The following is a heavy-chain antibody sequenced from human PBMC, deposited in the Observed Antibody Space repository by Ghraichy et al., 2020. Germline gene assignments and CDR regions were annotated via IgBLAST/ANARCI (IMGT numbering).Heavy chain of an antibody. CDR2: INYSGTS. D-gene: IGHD3-16*01. J-gene: IGHJ4*02. V-gene: IGHV4-34*01. Sequence: SETLSLTCAVSGGSFSGYYWAWIRQSPGKGLEWIGEINYSGTSNYNPSLKNRVSMSVDASKSHFSLNLKSLTAADTAVYYCARGREDVDWGGYAPPAAFDFWGKGNLVTV. CDR3: ARGREDVDWGGYAPPAAFDF. CDR1: GGSFSGYY.